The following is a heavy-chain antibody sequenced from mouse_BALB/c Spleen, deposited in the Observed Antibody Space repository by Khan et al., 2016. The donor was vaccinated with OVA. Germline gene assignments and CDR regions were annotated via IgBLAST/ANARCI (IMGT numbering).Heavy chain of an antibody. CDR2: ISYSGST. CDR3: ARTARIKY. D-gene: IGHD1-2*01. V-gene: IGHV3-2*02. J-gene: IGHJ2*01. CDR1: GYSITSGYG. Sequence: VQLKESGPGLVKPSQSLSLTCTVTGYSITSGYGWNWIRQFPGNKLEWMGYISYSGSTNYNPSLKSRISITRDTSKNQLFLQLKSLTTEDTATYYCARTARIKYWGQGTTLTVSS.